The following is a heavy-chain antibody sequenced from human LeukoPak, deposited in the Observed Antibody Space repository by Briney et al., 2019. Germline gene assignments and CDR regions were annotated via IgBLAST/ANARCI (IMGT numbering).Heavy chain of an antibody. J-gene: IGHJ4*02. V-gene: IGHV3-53*01. Sequence: GGSLRLTCAASGFTVSSNYMSWVRQAPGKGLEWVSVIYSGGSTYYADSVKGRFTISRDNSKNTLYLQMNSLRAEDTAVYYCARARQQWLVFDYWGQGTLVTVSS. CDR2: IYSGGST. CDR1: GFTVSSNY. D-gene: IGHD6-19*01. CDR3: ARARQQWLVFDY.